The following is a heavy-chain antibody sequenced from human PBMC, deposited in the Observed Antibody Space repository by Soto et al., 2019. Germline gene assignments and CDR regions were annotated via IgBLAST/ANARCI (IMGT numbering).Heavy chain of an antibody. J-gene: IGHJ2*01. D-gene: IGHD3-22*01. V-gene: IGHV1-69*06. CDR3: ASTKYDSSAYYYWDLGF. CDR2: IIPIFGTA. CDR1: EDTFRNYA. Sequence: SVQVSCTASEDTFRNYAISWVRQAPGQGLEWMGGIIPIFGTANYAQKFQGRVTITADTSANTVYLELSSLRSEDTAVYYCASTKYDSSAYYYWDLGFRGSGTMGTV.